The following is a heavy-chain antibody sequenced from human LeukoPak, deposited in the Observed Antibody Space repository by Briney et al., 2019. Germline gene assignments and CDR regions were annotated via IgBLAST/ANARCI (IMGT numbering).Heavy chain of an antibody. J-gene: IGHJ3*02. V-gene: IGHV3-30*18. CDR3: AKTKVGTGLDALDI. CDR1: GFSFSNYG. CDR2: ISYAGSNK. Sequence: GGSLRLSCAASGFSFSNYGMHWVRQAPGKGLEWVAIISYAGSNKFYADSVKGRFAISRDNSKNTLYLQMDSLRAEDTAVYYCAKTKVGTGLDALDIWGQGTMVTVSS. D-gene: IGHD2-21*02.